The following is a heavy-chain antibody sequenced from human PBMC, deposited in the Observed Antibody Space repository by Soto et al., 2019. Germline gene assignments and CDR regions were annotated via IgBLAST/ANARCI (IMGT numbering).Heavy chain of an antibody. CDR1: GGSISSYY. CDR3: ARDTGYSYGYTLDH. V-gene: IGHV4-59*01. D-gene: IGHD5-18*01. CDR2: IYYSGST. Sequence: QVQLQESGPGLVKPSETLSLTCTVSGGSISSYYWSWIRQPPGKGLEWIGYIYYSGSTNYNPSLKSRVTISVDTSKNPFSLKLSSVTAADTAVCYCARDTGYSYGYTLDHWGQGTLVTVSS. J-gene: IGHJ4*02.